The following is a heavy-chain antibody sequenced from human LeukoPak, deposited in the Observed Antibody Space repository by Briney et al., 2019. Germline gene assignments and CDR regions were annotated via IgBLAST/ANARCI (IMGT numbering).Heavy chain of an antibody. CDR2: IHYSGNS. V-gene: IGHV4-39*01. J-gene: IGHJ5*02. Sequence: MTSQTLSLTCTVSGGSISSGGYYWGWIRQPPGKGLEWIANIHYSGNSYYSPSLKSRVTISVDTSKNQFSLKLSSVTAADTAVYYCARQPHAFDNWFDPWGQGTLVTVSS. D-gene: IGHD3-10*01. CDR1: GGSISSGGYY. CDR3: ARQPHAFDNWFDP.